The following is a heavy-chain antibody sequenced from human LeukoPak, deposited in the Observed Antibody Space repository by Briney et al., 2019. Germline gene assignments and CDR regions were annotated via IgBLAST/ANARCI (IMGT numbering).Heavy chain of an antibody. D-gene: IGHD5-24*01. J-gene: IGHJ4*02. CDR2: IYYSGST. Sequence: SETLSLTCTVSGGSISSCYWSWIRQPPGKGLEWIGYIYYSGSTNYNPSLKSRVTISVDTSKNQFSLKLSSVTAADTAVYYCARERLSRDGYNYVDYWGQGTLVTVSS. V-gene: IGHV4-59*01. CDR3: ARERLSRDGYNYVDY. CDR1: GGSISSCY.